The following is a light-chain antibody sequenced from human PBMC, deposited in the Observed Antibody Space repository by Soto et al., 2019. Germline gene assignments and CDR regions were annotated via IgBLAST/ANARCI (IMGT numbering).Light chain of an antibody. J-gene: IGLJ2*01. CDR1: SSDVGDYNY. V-gene: IGLV2-8*01. CDR3: SSYGGSNNLI. CDR2: EVT. Sequence: QSALTQPPSASGSPGQSVTISCTGTSSDVGDYNYVSWYQQHPGKAPKLLIFEVTKRPSGVPDRFSGSKSGKTASLTVSGLQAVDEADYYSSSYGGSNNLIFGGGTKVTVL.